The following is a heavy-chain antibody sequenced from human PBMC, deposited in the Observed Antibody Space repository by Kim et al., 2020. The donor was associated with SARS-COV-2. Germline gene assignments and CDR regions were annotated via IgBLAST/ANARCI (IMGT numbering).Heavy chain of an antibody. J-gene: IGHJ4*02. D-gene: IGHD5-18*01. Sequence: GGSLRLSCSASEFTFRSYGMHWVRQAPGKGLEWVASISYDGSKKYSADSVKGRFTIARDNSQNTLYLQLNSLRPEDTAVYYCARPTGGYVDTAMFDFWGQGTLVTVSP. CDR2: ISYDGSKK. V-gene: IGHV3-33*05. CDR1: EFTFRSYG. CDR3: ARPTGGYVDTAMFDF.